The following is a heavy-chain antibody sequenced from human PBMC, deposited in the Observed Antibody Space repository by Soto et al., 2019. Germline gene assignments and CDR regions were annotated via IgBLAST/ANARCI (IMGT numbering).Heavy chain of an antibody. Sequence: QVQLVQSGAEVKKPGSSVKVSCKASGGTFSSYAISWVRQVPGQGLEWMGGIIPIFGTANYAQKFQGRVTITADKSTSTAYMELSSLRSEDTAVYYCARDPELYSSSSGGWFDPWGQGTLVTVSS. J-gene: IGHJ5*02. CDR1: GGTFSSYA. CDR2: IIPIFGTA. CDR3: ARDPELYSSSSGGWFDP. D-gene: IGHD6-6*01. V-gene: IGHV1-69*06.